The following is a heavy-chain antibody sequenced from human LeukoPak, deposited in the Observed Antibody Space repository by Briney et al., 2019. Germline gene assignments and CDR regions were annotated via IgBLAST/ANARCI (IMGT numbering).Heavy chain of an antibody. V-gene: IGHV5-51*01. CDR2: IYPGDSNT. D-gene: IGHD3-10*01. Sequence: GESLQISCQGSGYNFITYWIAWVRPTPGKGMEWMGIIYPGDSNTRYSPSFQGQVTISADKSISTAYLQWSNLKASDSAIYYCARHYLSYGSGKYFHHWGQGTLVTVPS. CDR3: ARHYLSYGSGKYFHH. CDR1: GYNFITYW. J-gene: IGHJ1*01.